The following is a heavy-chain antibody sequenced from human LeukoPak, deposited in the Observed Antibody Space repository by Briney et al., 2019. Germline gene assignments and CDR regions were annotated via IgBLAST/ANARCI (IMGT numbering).Heavy chain of an antibody. CDR2: IKSSGDTT. CDR3: AKFRDRSGPRGGFDP. Sequence: GGSLRLSCAASGFTFSTYAMSWVRQAPGKGLEWVSGIKSSGDTTYYAGSVKGRFTISRDNSKNTLYLQMNSLRADDTAVYYCAKFRDRSGPRGGFDPWGQGALVTVSS. V-gene: IGHV3-23*01. J-gene: IGHJ5*02. CDR1: GFTFSTYA. D-gene: IGHD3-22*01.